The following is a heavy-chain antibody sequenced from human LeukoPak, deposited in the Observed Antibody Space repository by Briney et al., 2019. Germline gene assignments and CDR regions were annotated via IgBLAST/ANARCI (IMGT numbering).Heavy chain of an antibody. CDR3: ARHGSGTYDY. D-gene: IGHD1-26*01. Sequence: KASETLSLTCTVSGGSIGSYYWSWIRQPPGKGLEWIGYISYSGSTSYNPSLKSRVSISVDTTKNQFSLKLNSVTAADTAVYFCARHGSGTYDYWGQGTLVTVSS. CDR1: GGSIGSYY. V-gene: IGHV4-59*08. J-gene: IGHJ4*02. CDR2: ISYSGST.